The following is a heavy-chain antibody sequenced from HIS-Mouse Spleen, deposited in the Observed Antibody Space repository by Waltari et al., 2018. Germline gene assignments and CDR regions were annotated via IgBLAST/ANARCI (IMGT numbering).Heavy chain of an antibody. CDR3: AREGDSGSYFDY. CDR1: GFTFSSYG. J-gene: IGHJ4*02. D-gene: IGHD1-26*01. V-gene: IGHV3-7*01. Sequence: EVQLVESGGGLVQPGGSVRLSCAASGFTFSSYGMRWVRQGPGEGLEWVANIEQDGSDKYYVDSVKGRFTISRDNAKNSLYLQMNSLRAEDTAVYYCAREGDSGSYFDYWGQGTLVTVSS. CDR2: IEQDGSDK.